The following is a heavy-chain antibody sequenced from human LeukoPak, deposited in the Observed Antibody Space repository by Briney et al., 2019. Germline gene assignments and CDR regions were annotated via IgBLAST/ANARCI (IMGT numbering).Heavy chain of an antibody. V-gene: IGHV3-33*06. J-gene: IGHJ4*02. D-gene: IGHD4-11*01. Sequence: GESLTLSCVASRFIFSHYGMHWVRQAPGKGLEWLSVIWNDGGSQFYAASVKGRFTISRDNSQNTVYLQMNNVRAEDTAVYYCAKDAQRGFDYSNSLEKWGQGTLVIVSS. CDR1: RFIFSHYG. CDR2: IWNDGGSQ. CDR3: AKDAQRGFDYSNSLEK.